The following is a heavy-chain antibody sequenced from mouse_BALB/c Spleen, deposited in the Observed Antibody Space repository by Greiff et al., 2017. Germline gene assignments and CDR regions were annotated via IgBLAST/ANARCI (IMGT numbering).Heavy chain of an antibody. CDR1: GYSITSDYY. CDR3: AAHGY. V-gene: IGHV3-6*02. CDR2: ISYDGSN. J-gene: IGHJ2*01. Sequence: EVQLQQSGPGLVKPSQSLSLTCSVTGYSITSDYYWNWIRQFPGNQLEWMGYISYDGSNNYNPSLKNRISITRDTSKNQFFLKLNSVTTEDTATYYCAAHGYWGQGTTLTVSS.